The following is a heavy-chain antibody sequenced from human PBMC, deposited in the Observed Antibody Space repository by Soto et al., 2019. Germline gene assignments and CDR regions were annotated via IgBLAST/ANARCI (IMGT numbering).Heavy chain of an antibody. V-gene: IGHV4-30-2*01. Sequence: SETLSLTCTVSGGSITSGNSYSWSWIRQPPGKGLEWIGSISRSGSTSYNPSLKGRVTMSVDKSKNQFSLKLSSVTAADTAVYYCARAVAPYLGTRFDPWGQGTLVTVSS. J-gene: IGHJ5*02. CDR2: ISRSGST. CDR1: GGSITSGNSYS. D-gene: IGHD3-16*01. CDR3: ARAVAPYLGTRFDP.